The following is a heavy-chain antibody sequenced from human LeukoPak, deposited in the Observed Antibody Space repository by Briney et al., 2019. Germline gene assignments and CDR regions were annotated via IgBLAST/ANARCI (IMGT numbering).Heavy chain of an antibody. Sequence: GASVKVSCKASGYTSTSYDINWVRQATGQGLEWTGWMNPNSGNTGYAQKFQGRVTMTRNTSISTAYMELSSLRSEDTAVYYCARTQGYCTNGVCSYYFDYWGQGTLVTVSS. CDR3: ARTQGYCTNGVCSYYFDY. CDR2: MNPNSGNT. CDR1: GYTSTSYD. V-gene: IGHV1-8*01. D-gene: IGHD2-8*01. J-gene: IGHJ4*02.